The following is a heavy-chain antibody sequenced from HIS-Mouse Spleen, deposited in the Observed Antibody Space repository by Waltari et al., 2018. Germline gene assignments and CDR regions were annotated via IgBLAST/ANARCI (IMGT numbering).Heavy chain of an antibody. D-gene: IGHD6-19*01. V-gene: IGHV2-70*15. J-gene: IGHJ4*02. CDR3: ARIAEGYSSGWYAFDY. CDR1: GFSLCPSGIC. Sequence: QVTLRESGPALVKPTQTLTLTCTFSGFSLCPSGICVSWIRQPPGKALEWLARIDWDDDKYYSTSLKTRLTISKDTSKNQVVLTMTNMDPVDTATYYCARIAEGYSSGWYAFDYWGQGTLVTVSS. CDR2: IDWDDDK.